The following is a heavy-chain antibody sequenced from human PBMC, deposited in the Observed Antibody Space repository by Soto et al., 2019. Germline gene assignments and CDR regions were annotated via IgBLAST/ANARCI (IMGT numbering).Heavy chain of an antibody. CDR2: IIPIFGTA. Sequence: QVQLVQSGAEVKKPGSSVKVSCKASGGTFSSYAISWVRQAPGQGLEWMGGIIPIFGTANYAQKFQGRVTITADESTSKAYMEMSSLRSEDTAVYYCARDSRYSYGPPYHGMDVWGQGTTVTVSS. CDR3: ARDSRYSYGPPYHGMDV. D-gene: IGHD5-18*01. V-gene: IGHV1-69*01. CDR1: GGTFSSYA. J-gene: IGHJ6*02.